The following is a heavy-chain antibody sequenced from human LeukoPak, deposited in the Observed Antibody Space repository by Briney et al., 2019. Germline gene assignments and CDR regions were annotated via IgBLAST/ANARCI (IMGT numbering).Heavy chain of an antibody. CDR3: AKPLSPNIQLWADY. D-gene: IGHD5-18*01. CDR1: GFTFSSYA. J-gene: IGHJ4*02. V-gene: IGHV3-23*01. Sequence: GGSLRLSCAASGFTFSSYAMSWVRQAPGKGLEWVSAISGSGGSTYYADSVKGRFTISRDNSKNTLYLQMNSLRAEDTAVYYCAKPLSPNIQLWADYWGQGTLVTVSS. CDR2: ISGSGGST.